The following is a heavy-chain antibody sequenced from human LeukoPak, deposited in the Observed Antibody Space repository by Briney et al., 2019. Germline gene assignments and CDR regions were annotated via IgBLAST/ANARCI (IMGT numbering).Heavy chain of an antibody. Sequence: SETLSLTCTVSGYSISSGYYWGWLRQPPGKGLEWIGSHYHSGRTYYNPSLKSRDTISVDTSKNQFSLKLSSVTAADTAVYYCARVVRGELLDYWGEGALVTVSS. V-gene: IGHV4-38-2*02. CDR3: ARVVRGELLDY. D-gene: IGHD1-26*01. CDR1: GYSISSGYY. CDR2: HYHSGRT. J-gene: IGHJ4*02.